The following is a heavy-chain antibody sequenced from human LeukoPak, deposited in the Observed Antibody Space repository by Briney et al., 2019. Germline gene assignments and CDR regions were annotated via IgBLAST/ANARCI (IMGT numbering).Heavy chain of an antibody. CDR3: ARDRYNWNGEDS. V-gene: IGHV4-34*01. J-gene: IGHJ4*02. Sequence: SETLSLTCAVYGGSFSGYYWSWIRQPPGKGLEWIGEINHSGSTNYNPSLKSRVTISVDTSKNQFSLKLSSVTAADTALYYCARDRYNWNGEDSWGPGTLVTVAS. CDR2: INHSGST. D-gene: IGHD1-20*01. CDR1: GGSFSGYY.